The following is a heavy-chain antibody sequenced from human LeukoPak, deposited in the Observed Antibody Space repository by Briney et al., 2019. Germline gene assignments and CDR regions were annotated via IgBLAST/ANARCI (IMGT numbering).Heavy chain of an antibody. CDR1: GYTFTDYY. J-gene: IGHJ5*02. D-gene: IGHD3-3*01. Sequence: GASVKVSCKASGYTFTDYYIHWMRQAPGQGLELMGWIAPNSGGTNSAQKFQGRVTMTRDTSISTAYMELTRLRSDDTAVYYCARGRGFLSDYYDWFDPWGQGTLVTVSS. CDR2: IAPNSGGT. CDR3: ARGRGFLSDYYDWFDP. V-gene: IGHV1-2*02.